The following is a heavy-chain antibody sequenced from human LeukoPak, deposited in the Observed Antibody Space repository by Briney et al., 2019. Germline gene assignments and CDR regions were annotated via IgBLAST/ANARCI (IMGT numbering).Heavy chain of an antibody. CDR3: ARAKGDFWSGYYYNWFDP. V-gene: IGHV4-61*08. J-gene: IGHJ5*02. CDR2: VYYSGST. Sequence: SETLSLTCTVSGGSISSGGYYWSWIRQHPGKGLEWIGYVYYSGSTNYNPSLKSRVTISVDTSKNQFSLKLSSVTAADTAVYYCARAKGDFWSGYYYNWFDPWGQGTLVTVSS. D-gene: IGHD3-3*01. CDR1: GGSISSGGYY.